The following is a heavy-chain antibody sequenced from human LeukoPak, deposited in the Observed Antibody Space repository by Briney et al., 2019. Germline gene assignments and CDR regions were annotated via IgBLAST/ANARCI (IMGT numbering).Heavy chain of an antibody. CDR1: GYTFTGYY. CDR2: INPNSGGT. V-gene: IGHV1-2*02. Sequence: ASVKVSCKASGYTFTGYYMHWVRQAPGQGLEWMGWINPNSGGTNYAQNFQGRVTMTRDTSISTAYMELSRLRSDDTAVYYCAGGRSGISKPAGTKTLPYYFDYWGQGTLVTVSS. D-gene: IGHD6-13*01. CDR3: AGGRSGISKPAGTKTLPYYFDY. J-gene: IGHJ4*02.